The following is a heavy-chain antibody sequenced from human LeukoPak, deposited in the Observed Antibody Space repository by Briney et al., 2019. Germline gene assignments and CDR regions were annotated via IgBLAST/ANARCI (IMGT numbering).Heavy chain of an antibody. Sequence: GGSLRLSCAASEFTVSSNYMSWIRQAPGKGLEWVANIKQDGSEKYFVDSVRGRFTISRDNAKNSLYLQMNSLRAEDTAVYYCARGTGWFNDYWGQGTLVTVSS. CDR2: IKQDGSEK. V-gene: IGHV3-7*01. J-gene: IGHJ4*02. CDR3: ARGTGWFNDY. CDR1: EFTVSSNY. D-gene: IGHD3-10*01.